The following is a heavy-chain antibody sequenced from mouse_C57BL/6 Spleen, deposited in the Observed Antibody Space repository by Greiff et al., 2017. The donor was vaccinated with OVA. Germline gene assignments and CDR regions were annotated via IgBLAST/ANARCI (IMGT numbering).Heavy chain of an antibody. Sequence: QVQLKESGAELVKPGASVKISCKASGYAFSSYWMNWVKQRPGKGLEWIGQIYPGDGDTNYNGKFKGKATLTADKSSSTAYMQLSSLTSEDSAVYFCAREELGRFAYWGQGTLVTVSA. CDR2: IYPGDGDT. D-gene: IGHD4-1*01. CDR1: GYAFSSYW. J-gene: IGHJ3*01. V-gene: IGHV1-80*01. CDR3: AREELGRFAY.